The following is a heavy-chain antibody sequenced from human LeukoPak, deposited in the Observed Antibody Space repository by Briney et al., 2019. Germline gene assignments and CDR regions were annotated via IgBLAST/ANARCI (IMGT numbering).Heavy chain of an antibody. CDR2: IYHSGST. Sequence: PSETLSLTCAVSGGSISSSNWWSWVRQPPGKGLEWIGEIYHSGSTNYNPSLKSRVTISVDTSKNQFSLKLSSVTAADTAVYYCASFIAVAGAGFDPWGQGTLVTVSS. J-gene: IGHJ5*02. D-gene: IGHD6-19*01. V-gene: IGHV4-4*02. CDR1: GGSISSSNW. CDR3: ASFIAVAGAGFDP.